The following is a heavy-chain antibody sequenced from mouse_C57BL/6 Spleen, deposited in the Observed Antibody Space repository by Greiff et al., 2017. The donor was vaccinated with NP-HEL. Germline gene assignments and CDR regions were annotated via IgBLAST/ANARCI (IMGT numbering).Heavy chain of an antibody. Sequence: EVKLLESGGGLVKPGGSLKLSCAASGFTFSDYGMHWVRQAPEKGLEWVAYISSGSITIYYADTVKGRFTISRDNAKNTLFLQMTSLRSEDTAMYYCARTIGPYYFDYWGQGTTLTVSS. CDR3: ARTIGPYYFDY. J-gene: IGHJ2*01. V-gene: IGHV5-17*01. CDR1: GFTFSDYG. CDR2: ISSGSITI.